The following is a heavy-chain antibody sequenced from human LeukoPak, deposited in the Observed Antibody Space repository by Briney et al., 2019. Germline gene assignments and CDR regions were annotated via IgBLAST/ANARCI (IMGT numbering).Heavy chain of an antibody. Sequence: ASETLSLTCTVSGGSISSYYWSWIRQPPGKGLEWIGYIYYTGSTNYNPSLKSRVTISVDTSKNQFSLKLSSVTAADTAVYYCARDLYCSSTSCPPNWGQGTLVTVSS. CDR1: GGSISSYY. J-gene: IGHJ4*02. CDR3: ARDLYCSSTSCPPN. D-gene: IGHD2-2*01. V-gene: IGHV4-59*12. CDR2: IYYTGST.